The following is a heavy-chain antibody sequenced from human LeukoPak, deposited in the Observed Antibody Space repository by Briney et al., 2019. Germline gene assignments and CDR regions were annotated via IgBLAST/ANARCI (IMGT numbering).Heavy chain of an antibody. CDR1: GGSVSSGSYY. D-gene: IGHD3-3*01. V-gene: IGHV4-61*01. CDR3: ARESPITIFGVVIPTYYFDY. Sequence: SETLSLTCTASGGSVSSGSYYWSWIRQPPGKGLEWIGYIYYSGSTNYNPSLKSRVTISVDTSKNQFSLKLSSVTAADTAVYYCARESPITIFGVVIPTYYFDYWGQGTLVTVSS. CDR2: IYYSGST. J-gene: IGHJ4*02.